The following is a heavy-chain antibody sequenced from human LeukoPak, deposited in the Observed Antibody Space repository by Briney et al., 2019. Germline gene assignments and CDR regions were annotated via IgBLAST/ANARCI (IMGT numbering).Heavy chain of an antibody. CDR2: FSYSGST. V-gene: IGHV4-59*01. D-gene: IGHD4-11*01. CDR3: ARGLGDHSSFDY. Sequence: PSETLSLTCTVSGGSISSYFWGWIRQPPGKGMEWIGHFSYSGSTNYNPSLQSRVTISVDTSKNQFSLKLSSVTAADTAVYYCARGLGDHSSFDYWGQGTLVTVSS. CDR1: GGSISSYF. J-gene: IGHJ4*02.